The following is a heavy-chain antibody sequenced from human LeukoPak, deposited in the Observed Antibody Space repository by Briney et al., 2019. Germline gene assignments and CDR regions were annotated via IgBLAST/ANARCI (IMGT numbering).Heavy chain of an antibody. CDR2: INPSGGST. V-gene: IGHV1-46*01. J-gene: IGHJ5*02. D-gene: IGHD6-19*01. CDR3: ARGWAVAGTGKTEWFDP. Sequence: GASVKVSCKASGYTFTSYYMHWVRQAPGQGLEWMGIINPSGGSTSYAQKFQGRVTMTRDMSTSTVYMELSSLRSDDTAVYYCARGWAVAGTGKTEWFDPWGQGTLVTVSS. CDR1: GYTFTSYY.